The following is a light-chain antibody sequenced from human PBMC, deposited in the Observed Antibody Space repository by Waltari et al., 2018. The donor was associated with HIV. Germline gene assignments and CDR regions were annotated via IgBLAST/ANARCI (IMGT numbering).Light chain of an antibody. CDR3: STWDDNLNGPV. CDR1: TSNIGSNN. V-gene: IGLV1-44*01. J-gene: IGLJ3*02. Sequence: QSALTRAPSASGTPGQRVDISCSGATSNIGSNNVNWYQHLPGAAPKLHIYDNKPRPSGIPDRFSVSKSGSSASLAITGLQSDDEADFYCSTWDDNLNGPVFGGGTRLTVL. CDR2: DNK.